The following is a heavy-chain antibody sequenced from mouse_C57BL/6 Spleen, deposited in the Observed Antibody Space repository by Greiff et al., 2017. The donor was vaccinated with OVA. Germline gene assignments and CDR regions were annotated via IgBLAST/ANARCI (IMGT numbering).Heavy chain of an antibody. D-gene: IGHD4-1*01. J-gene: IGHJ3*01. CDR2: INPNNGGT. CDR3: ARGGTGSFAY. V-gene: IGHV1-26*01. CDR1: GYTFTDYY. Sequence: EVQLQQSGPELVKPGASVKISCKASGYTFTDYYMNWVKQSHGKSLEWIGDINPNNGGTSYNQKFKGKATLTVDKSSSTAYMELRSLTSEDSAVYYCARGGTGSFAYWGQGTLVTVSA.